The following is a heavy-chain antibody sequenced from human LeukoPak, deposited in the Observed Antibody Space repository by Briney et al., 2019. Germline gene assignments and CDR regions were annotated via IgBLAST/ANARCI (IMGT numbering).Heavy chain of an antibody. CDR1: EFTFSTYT. CDR2: ISSTSSTI. CDR3: ARIVGATFAFDI. V-gene: IGHV3-48*04. D-gene: IGHD1-26*01. J-gene: IGHJ3*02. Sequence: GGSLRLSCAASEFTFSTYTMNWVRQAPGKGLEWVSSISSTSSTIYYADSVKGRFTISRDNAKNSLYLQMNSLRAEDTAVYYCARIVGATFAFDIWGQGTMVTVSS.